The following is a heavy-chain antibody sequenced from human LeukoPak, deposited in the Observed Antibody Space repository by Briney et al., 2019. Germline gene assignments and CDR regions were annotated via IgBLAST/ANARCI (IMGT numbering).Heavy chain of an antibody. Sequence: PGGSLRLSCAASGFNFNKYAMSWVRQAPGKGLEWVSAISGSGGSTYYADSVKGRFTISRDNSKNTLYLQMNSLRAEDTAVYYCAKDPLSSGYYYYGMDVWGQGTTVTVSS. CDR1: GFNFNKYA. J-gene: IGHJ6*02. CDR3: AKDPLSSGYYYYGMDV. CDR2: ISGSGGST. V-gene: IGHV3-23*01. D-gene: IGHD6-19*01.